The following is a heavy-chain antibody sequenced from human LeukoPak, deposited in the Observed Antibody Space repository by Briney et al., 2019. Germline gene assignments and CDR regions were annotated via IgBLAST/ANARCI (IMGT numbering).Heavy chain of an antibody. Sequence: EASVKVSCKASGYTFTGYYMHWVRQAPGQGLGWMGWINPNSGGTNYAQKFQGRVTMTRDTSISTAYMELSRLRSDDTAVYYCARGYTYGSPVDYWGQGTLVTVSS. CDR1: GYTFTGYY. D-gene: IGHD5-18*01. V-gene: IGHV1-2*02. J-gene: IGHJ4*02. CDR2: INPNSGGT. CDR3: ARGYTYGSPVDY.